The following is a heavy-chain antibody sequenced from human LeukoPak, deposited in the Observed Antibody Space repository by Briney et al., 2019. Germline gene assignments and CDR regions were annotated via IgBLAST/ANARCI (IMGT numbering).Heavy chain of an antibody. Sequence: SETLSVTCTVYGGSFSGYYWSWIRQPRGKGLEWIGEINHSGSTNYDPSLKSRVTISVDTSKNQFSLKLSSVTAADTAVYYCARGMSVGPVGNWGQGTLVTVSS. V-gene: IGHV4-34*01. CDR1: GGSFSGYY. J-gene: IGHJ4*02. D-gene: IGHD1-26*01. CDR3: ARGMSVGPVGN. CDR2: INHSGST.